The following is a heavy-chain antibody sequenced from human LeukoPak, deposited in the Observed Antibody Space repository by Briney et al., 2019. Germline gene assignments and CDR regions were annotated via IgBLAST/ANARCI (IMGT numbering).Heavy chain of an antibody. D-gene: IGHD3-10*01. CDR2: IYGGGNT. Sequence: PSETLSLTCSVPGDSIRTYYLSWIRQPAGKGLEWIGRIYGGGNTNYNPSLKSRLTLSMDTSKNQFSLKLRSVTAADTAVYYCARDRGLYGEVLFDPWGQGTLVTVSS. J-gene: IGHJ5*02. CDR3: ARDRGLYGEVLFDP. CDR1: GDSIRTYY. V-gene: IGHV4-4*07.